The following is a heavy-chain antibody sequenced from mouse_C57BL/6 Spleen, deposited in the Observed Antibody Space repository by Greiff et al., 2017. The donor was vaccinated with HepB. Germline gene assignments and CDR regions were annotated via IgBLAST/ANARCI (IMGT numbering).Heavy chain of an antibody. J-gene: IGHJ1*03. V-gene: IGHV1-64*01. CDR1: GYTFTSYW. D-gene: IGHD4-1*01. CDR2: IHPNSGST. Sequence: VQLQQPGAELVKPGASVKLSCKASGYTFTSYWMHWVKQRPGQGLEWIGMIHPNSGSTNYNEKFKSKATLTVDKSSSTAYMQLSSLTSEDSAVYYCARLEGTGTRYFDVWGTGTTVTVSS. CDR3: ARLEGTGTRYFDV.